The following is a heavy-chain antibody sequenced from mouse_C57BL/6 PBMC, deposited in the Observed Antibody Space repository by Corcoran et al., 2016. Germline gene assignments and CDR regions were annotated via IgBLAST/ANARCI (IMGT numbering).Heavy chain of an antibody. CDR1: GYTVTTYG. CDR3: ASTTVVAWFAY. Sequence: QIQLVQSGPELKKPGETVKISCKASGYTVTTYGMSWVKQAPGKGLKWMGGINTYSGVPTYADVFKGRFAFSLETSASTAYLQINNLKNEDTATYFCASTTVVAWFAYWGQGTLVTVSA. CDR2: INTYSGVP. D-gene: IGHD1-1*01. V-gene: IGHV9-3*01. J-gene: IGHJ3*01.